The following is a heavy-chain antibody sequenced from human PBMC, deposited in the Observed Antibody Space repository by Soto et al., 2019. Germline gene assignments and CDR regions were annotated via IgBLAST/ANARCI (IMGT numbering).Heavy chain of an antibody. J-gene: IGHJ4*02. CDR1: GFTFSDYA. V-gene: IGHV3-30*18. D-gene: IGHD6-19*01. CDR3: AKGGRQWLVTSDFNY. CDR2: VSHDGRNT. Sequence: PGGSLRLSCAASGFTFSDYAMHWVRQAPGKGLEWVAVVSHDGRNTHYADSVKGRFTISRDRSKNTVSLEMTSLRAEDTAVYYCAKGGRQWLVTSDFNYWGQGA.